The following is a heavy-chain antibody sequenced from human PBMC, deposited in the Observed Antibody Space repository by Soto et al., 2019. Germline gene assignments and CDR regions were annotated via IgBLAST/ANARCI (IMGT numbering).Heavy chain of an antibody. D-gene: IGHD6-13*01. CDR2: IYYSGST. V-gene: IGHV4-4*07. CDR1: GGNFSNYY. CDR3: ARGFGSSWYYFDF. Sequence: SHTYTVSGGNFSNYYWSWIRQPAGKGLEWIGRIYYSGSTNYNPSLKSRVTMSLDTSKNQFSLKVSSVTAADTAVYFCARGFGSSWYYFDFCGRGTLVT. J-gene: IGHJ4*02.